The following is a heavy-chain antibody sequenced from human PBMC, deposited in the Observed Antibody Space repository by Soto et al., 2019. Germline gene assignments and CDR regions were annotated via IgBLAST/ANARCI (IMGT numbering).Heavy chain of an antibody. V-gene: IGHV3-11*01. D-gene: IGHD1-1*01. Sequence: LRLACGAAGLTFSYYYMNWNRQAPGQGLERLSFINPRGETRYIADSIRGRFTFSRDNARRSLYVQMNSLRAEDTAVYYCARSGLPLIEILDYWGHGTLVTVSS. J-gene: IGHJ4*01. CDR1: GLTFSYYY. CDR3: ARSGLPLIEILDY. CDR2: INPRGETR.